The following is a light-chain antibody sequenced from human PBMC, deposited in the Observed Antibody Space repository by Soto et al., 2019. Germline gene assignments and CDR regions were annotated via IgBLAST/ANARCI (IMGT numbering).Light chain of an antibody. Sequence: TQSPATLSSSVGARAPISCRASPSVSNYLAWYQQKPGQAPRLLIYYASTRATGVPTRFSGSGSGTEFTLTISSLQPEDFAVYYCQQYDRSPCTFGQGTKVDI. CDR2: YAS. CDR1: PSVSNY. CDR3: QQYDRSPCT. J-gene: IGKJ1*01. V-gene: IGKV3-11*01.